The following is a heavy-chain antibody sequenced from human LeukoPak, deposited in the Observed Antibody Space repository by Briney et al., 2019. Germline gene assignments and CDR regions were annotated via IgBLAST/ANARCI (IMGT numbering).Heavy chain of an antibody. CDR3: ATDWAAAAGTYYYYAMDV. J-gene: IGHJ6*02. CDR2: ISSSSSTI. Sequence: GGSLRLSCAASGFTFSSYSMNWVRQAPGKGLEWVSYISSSSSTIYYADSVKGRFTISRDNAKNSLYLQMTSLRVEDTAVYYCATDWAAAAGTYYYYAMDVCGQGTTVTVSS. CDR1: GFTFSSYS. D-gene: IGHD6-13*01. V-gene: IGHV3-48*01.